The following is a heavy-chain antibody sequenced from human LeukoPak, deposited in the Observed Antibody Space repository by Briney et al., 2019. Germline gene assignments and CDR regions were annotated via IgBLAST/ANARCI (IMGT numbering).Heavy chain of an antibody. CDR3: AILAAAGMRANIDY. V-gene: IGHV3-30-3*01. D-gene: IGHD6-13*01. J-gene: IGHJ4*02. CDR2: ISYDGSNK. CDR1: GFTFSSYA. Sequence: GGSLRLSCAASGFTFSSYAMHWVRQAPGKGLEWVAVISYDGSNKYYADSVKGRFTISRDNSKNTLYLQMNSLRAEDTAVYYCAILAAAGMRANIDYWGQGTLVTVSS.